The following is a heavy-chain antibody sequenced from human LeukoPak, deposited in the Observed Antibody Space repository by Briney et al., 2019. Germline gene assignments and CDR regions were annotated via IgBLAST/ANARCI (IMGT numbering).Heavy chain of an antibody. CDR2: IIPIFGTA. D-gene: IGHD2-2*01. Sequence: SVTVSCKASGGTFSSYAISWVRQAPGQRLEWMGGIIPIFGTANYAQKFQGRVTITTDESTSTAYMELSSLRSEDTAVYYCARDHGSCSSTSCYRPHNWFDPWGQGTLVTVSS. J-gene: IGHJ5*02. CDR3: ARDHGSCSSTSCYRPHNWFDP. CDR1: GGTFSSYA. V-gene: IGHV1-69*05.